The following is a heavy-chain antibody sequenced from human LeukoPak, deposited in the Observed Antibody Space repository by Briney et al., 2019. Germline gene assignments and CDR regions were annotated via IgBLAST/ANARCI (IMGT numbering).Heavy chain of an antibody. Sequence: GGSLRLSCAASGFTFSSYGMSWVRQAPGKGLQWVSVIIGSGSSTYYADSVKGRFTISRDNAKNSLYLQMNSLRAEDTAVYYCARALSGGWELLAPPHYYYYYMDVWGKGTTVTVSS. J-gene: IGHJ6*03. D-gene: IGHD1-26*01. CDR2: IIGSGSST. CDR1: GFTFSSYG. CDR3: ARALSGGWELLAPPHYYYYYMDV. V-gene: IGHV3-23*01.